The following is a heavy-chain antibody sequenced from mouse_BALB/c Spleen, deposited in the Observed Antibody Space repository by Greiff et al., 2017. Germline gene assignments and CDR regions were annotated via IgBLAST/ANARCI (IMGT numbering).Heavy chain of an antibody. V-gene: IGHV2-9*02. CDR3: AREGKLRPYYFDY. J-gene: IGHJ2*01. CDR2: IWAGGST. D-gene: IGHD1-2*01. Sequence: QVQLKESGPGLVAPSQSLSITCTVSGFSLTSYGVHWVRQPPGKGLEWLGVIWAGGSTNYNSALMSRLSISKDNSKSQVFLKMNSLQTDDTAMYYCAREGKLRPYYFDYWGQGTTLTVSS. CDR1: GFSLTSYG.